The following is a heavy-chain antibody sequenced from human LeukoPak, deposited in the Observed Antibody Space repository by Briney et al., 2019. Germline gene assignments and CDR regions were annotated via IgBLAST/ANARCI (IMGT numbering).Heavy chain of an antibody. CDR2: IYYSGST. J-gene: IGHJ3*02. CDR3: ARVRGGYNGLGGDAFDI. Sequence: SETLSLTCTVSGGSISSYYWSWIRQPPGKGLEWIGYIYYSGSTNYNPSLKSRVTISVDTSKNQFSLKLSSVTAADTAAYYCARVRGGYNGLGGDAFDIWGQGTMVTVSS. V-gene: IGHV4-59*01. D-gene: IGHD5-24*01. CDR1: GGSISSYY.